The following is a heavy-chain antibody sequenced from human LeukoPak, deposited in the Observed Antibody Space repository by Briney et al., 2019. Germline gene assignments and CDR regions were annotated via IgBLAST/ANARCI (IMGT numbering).Heavy chain of an antibody. V-gene: IGHV1-69*04. CDR1: GGTFSSYA. CDR3: ARDSGGSLYYFDY. J-gene: IGHJ4*02. Sequence: SVKVSCKASGGTFSSYAISWVRQAPGQGLEWMGRIIPILGIANYAQKFQGRVTITADKSTSTAYMELSSLRSDDTAVYYCARDSGGSLYYFDYWGQGTLVTVSS. CDR2: IIPILGIA. D-gene: IGHD1-26*01.